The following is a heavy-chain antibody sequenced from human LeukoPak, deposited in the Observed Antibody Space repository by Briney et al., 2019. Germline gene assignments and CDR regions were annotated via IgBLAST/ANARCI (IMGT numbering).Heavy chain of an antibody. CDR2: IYSGGSA. J-gene: IGHJ3*02. D-gene: IGHD3-10*01. V-gene: IGHV3-66*01. Sequence: GGSLRLSCAASGLTVSSSHMNWVRQAPGRGLEWVSVIYSGGSAYYADSVKGRFTVSRDISKNTLFLQMNILRVEDTAVYYCARDRANYSSTLDAFDIWGQGTMVTVSS. CDR1: GLTVSSSH. CDR3: ARDRANYSSTLDAFDI.